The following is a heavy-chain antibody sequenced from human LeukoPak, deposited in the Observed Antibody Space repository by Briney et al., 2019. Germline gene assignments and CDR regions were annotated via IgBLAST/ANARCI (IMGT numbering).Heavy chain of an antibody. CDR3: ARSLGYCSSTSCYGGYYFDY. CDR2: IIPIFGTA. D-gene: IGHD2-2*01. CDR1: GGTFSSYA. J-gene: IGHJ4*02. V-gene: IGHV1-69*13. Sequence: ASVKVSCKASGGTFSSYAISWVRQAPGQGLEWMGGIIPIFGTANYAQKFRGRVTITADESTSTAYMELSSMRSEDTAVYYCARSLGYCSSTSCYGGYYFDYWGQGTLVTVSS.